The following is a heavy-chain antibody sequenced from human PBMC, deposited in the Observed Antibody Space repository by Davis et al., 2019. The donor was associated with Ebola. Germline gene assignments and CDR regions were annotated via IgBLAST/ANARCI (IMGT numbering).Heavy chain of an antibody. CDR1: GGSFSGYY. V-gene: IGHV4-34*01. CDR2: INHSGST. D-gene: IGHD6-6*01. Sequence: PGGSLRLSCAVYGGSFSGYYWSWIRQPPGKGLEWIGEINHSGSTNYNPSLKSRVTISVDTSKNQFSLKLSSVTAADTAAYYCARAHPKYSSSPQLVYWGQGTLVTVSS. J-gene: IGHJ4*02. CDR3: ARAHPKYSSSPQLVY.